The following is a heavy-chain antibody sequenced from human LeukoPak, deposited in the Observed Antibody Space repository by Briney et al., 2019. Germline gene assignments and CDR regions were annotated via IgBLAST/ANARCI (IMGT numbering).Heavy chain of an antibody. Sequence: GGSLRLSCVASGFTLNNNAMSWVRQAPGGGREWVAVASGSGLTTYYADSVKGRFTISRDNAENTLYLQMSSLRANDTAVYYCAREDDGSESWTMTYYYYYYMDVWGKGTTVTVSS. CDR1: GFTLNNNA. V-gene: IGHV3-23*01. D-gene: IGHD3-10*01. CDR3: AREDDGSESWTMTYYYYYYMDV. CDR2: ASGSGLTT. J-gene: IGHJ6*03.